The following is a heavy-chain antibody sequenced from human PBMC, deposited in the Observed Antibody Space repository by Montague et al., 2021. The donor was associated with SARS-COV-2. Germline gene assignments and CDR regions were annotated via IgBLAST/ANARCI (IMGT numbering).Heavy chain of an antibody. Sequence: SETLSLTCTVYGCSISSNSSYWTWIRQPPGKGWEGVRSIGGRASTYYTPSLRSRIIIAVDTSKNQLSLKLVSVTAADTAVYHCATQEDRSGCIPGHFDFWGQGTLLTVSS. CDR1: GCSISSNSSY. D-gene: IGHD6-19*01. CDR2: IGGRAST. CDR3: ATQEDRSGCIPGHFDF. V-gene: IGHV4-39*01. J-gene: IGHJ4*02.